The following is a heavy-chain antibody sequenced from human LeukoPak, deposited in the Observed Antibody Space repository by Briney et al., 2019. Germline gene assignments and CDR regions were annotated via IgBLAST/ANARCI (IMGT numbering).Heavy chain of an antibody. CDR1: GFTFSDYY. Sequence: GGSLRLSCSASGFTFSDYYMSWIRHAPGKGLECVSYISSSGSTIYYADSVKGRFTISRDNAKNSLYLQMNSLRAEDTAVYYCARVTYDSRFDPWGQRTLVTVSS. CDR3: ARVTYDSRFDP. V-gene: IGHV3-11*01. J-gene: IGHJ5*02. CDR2: ISSSGSTI. D-gene: IGHD3-22*01.